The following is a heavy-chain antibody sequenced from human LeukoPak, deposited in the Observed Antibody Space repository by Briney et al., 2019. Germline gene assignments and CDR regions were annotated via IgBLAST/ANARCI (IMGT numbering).Heavy chain of an antibody. CDR2: ISSSSSTI. V-gene: IGHV3-48*04. CDR1: GFTFSSYS. Sequence: SGGSLRLSCAASGFTFSSYSMNWVRQAPGKGLEWVSYISSSSSTIYYADSVKGRFTISRDNAKNSLYLQMNSLRAEDTAVYYCASFPITMVRGEDFDYWGQGTLVTVSS. J-gene: IGHJ4*02. CDR3: ASFPITMVRGEDFDY. D-gene: IGHD3-10*01.